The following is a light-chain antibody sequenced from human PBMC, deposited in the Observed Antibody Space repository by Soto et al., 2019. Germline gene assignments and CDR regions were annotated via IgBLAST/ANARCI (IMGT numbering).Light chain of an antibody. Sequence: SYELTQPPSVSVAPGKTARITCGGNKIGSKSVHWYQQKPGQAPVLVIYYDSDRPSGIPERFSGSNSGNMATLTISRVEAGDEADYYCQVWDSSSDHVVFGGGTKLTVL. V-gene: IGLV3-21*04. CDR1: KIGSKS. CDR2: YDS. J-gene: IGLJ2*01. CDR3: QVWDSSSDHVV.